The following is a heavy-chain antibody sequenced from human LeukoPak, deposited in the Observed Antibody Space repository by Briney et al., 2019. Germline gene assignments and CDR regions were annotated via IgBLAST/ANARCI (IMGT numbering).Heavy chain of an antibody. D-gene: IGHD2-2*01. CDR2: IKTDGSST. CDR1: GFTFSSYW. J-gene: IGHJ4*02. V-gene: IGHV3-74*01. Sequence: GGSLRLSCAASGFTFSSYWMHWVRQAPWKGLVWVSRIKTDGSSTSYADSVKGRFTISRDNAKNTLYLQMNSLRAEDTAVYYCAKCFSTSCLFDYWGQGTLVTVSS. CDR3: AKCFSTSCLFDY.